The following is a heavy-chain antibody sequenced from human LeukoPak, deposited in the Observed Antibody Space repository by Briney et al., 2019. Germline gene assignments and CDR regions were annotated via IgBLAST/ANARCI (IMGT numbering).Heavy chain of an antibody. CDR3: ARVERTYWGPGPGDYFDS. Sequence: SETLSLTCTVSGGSISSYYWSWIRQPPGKGLEWIGYIYYSGSTNYNPSLKSRVTISVDTSKNQFSLRLSSVTAADTAVYYCARVERTYWGPGPGDYFDSWGQGTMVTVSS. D-gene: IGHD7-27*01. CDR1: GGSISSYY. J-gene: IGHJ4*02. CDR2: IYYSGST. V-gene: IGHV4-59*12.